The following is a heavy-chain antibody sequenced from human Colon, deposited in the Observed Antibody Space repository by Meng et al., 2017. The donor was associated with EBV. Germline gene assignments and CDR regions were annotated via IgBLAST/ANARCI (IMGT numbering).Heavy chain of an antibody. D-gene: IGHD1-26*01. J-gene: IGHJ4*02. CDR2: IDDSGST. CDR1: GVSISSNIR. CDR3: ARGKQDAWELLAY. Sequence: QVQLQESGPGRVKPSGTLSLTCGVSGVSISSNIRWTWVRQPPGKGLEWIGDIDDSGSTNYNPSLNSRISISLDKSKNHFSLKVNSVTAADTAVYYCARGKQDAWELLAYWGQGALVTASS. V-gene: IGHV4-4*02.